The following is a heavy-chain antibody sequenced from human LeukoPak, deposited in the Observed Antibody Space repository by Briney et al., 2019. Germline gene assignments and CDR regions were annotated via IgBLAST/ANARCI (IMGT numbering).Heavy chain of an antibody. CDR3: AREKSDGYFDY. J-gene: IGHJ4*02. V-gene: IGHV4-61*01. D-gene: IGHD2-21*01. CDR2: IYYSGST. Sequence: SETLSLTCTVSGGSISSSSYYWSWIRQPPGKGLEWIGYIYYSGSTNYNPSLKSRVTISVDTSKNQFSLKLSSVTAADTAVYYCAREKSDGYFDYWGQGTLVTVSS. CDR1: GGSISSSSYY.